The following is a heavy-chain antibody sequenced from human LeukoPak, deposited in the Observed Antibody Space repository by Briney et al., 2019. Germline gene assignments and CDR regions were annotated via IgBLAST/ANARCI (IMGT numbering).Heavy chain of an antibody. V-gene: IGHV4-39*07. CDR1: GGSISSSSYY. CDR3: AREGWFGELFRDY. CDR2: INHSGST. D-gene: IGHD3-10*01. J-gene: IGHJ4*02. Sequence: SETLSLTCTVSGGSISSSSYYWGWIRQPPGKGLEWIGEINHSGSTNYNPSLKSRVTISVDTSKNQFSLKLSSVTAADTAVYYCAREGWFGELFRDYWGQGTLVTVSS.